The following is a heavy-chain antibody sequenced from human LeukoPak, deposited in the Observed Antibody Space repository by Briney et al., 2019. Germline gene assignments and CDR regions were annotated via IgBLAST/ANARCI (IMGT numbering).Heavy chain of an antibody. J-gene: IGHJ4*02. Sequence: ASVKVSCKASGGTFSSYAISWVRQAPGQGLEWMGGIIPIFGTANYAQKFQGRVTITTDESTSTAYMELSSLRSEDTAVYYCARGGGDGYNHFDYWGQGTLVTVSS. CDR3: ARGGGDGYNHFDY. CDR1: GGTFSSYA. CDR2: IIPIFGTA. D-gene: IGHD5-24*01. V-gene: IGHV1-69*05.